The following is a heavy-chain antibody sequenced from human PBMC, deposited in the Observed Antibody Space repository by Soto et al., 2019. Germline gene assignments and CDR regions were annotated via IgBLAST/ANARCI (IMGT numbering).Heavy chain of an antibody. CDR3: TRGLLGGAPSYTFHGMDV. D-gene: IGHD1-26*01. J-gene: IGHJ6*01. V-gene: IGHV3-72*01. CDR1: GFTFSDHY. CDR2: SRNRVNSHTT. Sequence: EVQLVESGGGLVQPGGSLRLSCAASGFTFSDHYMDWVRQAPGKGLEWVARSRNRVNSHTTEYAASVKGRFTISRDESQGSLCLPMNSLKSEATAVSSCTRGLLGGAPSYTFHGMDVWGQGTTVTVSS.